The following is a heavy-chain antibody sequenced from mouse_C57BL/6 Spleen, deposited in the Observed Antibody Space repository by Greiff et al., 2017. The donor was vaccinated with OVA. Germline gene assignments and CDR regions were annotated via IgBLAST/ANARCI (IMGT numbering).Heavy chain of an antibody. CDR3: AKKGGYDYDGGFAY. V-gene: IGHV2-5*01. D-gene: IGHD2-4*01. J-gene: IGHJ3*01. CDR1: GFSLTSYG. Sequence: VQVVESGPGLVQPSQSLSITCTVSGFSLTSYGVHWVRQSPGKGLEWLGVIWRGGSTDYNAAFMSRLSITKDNSKSQVFFKMNSLQADDTAIYYCAKKGGYDYDGGFAYWGQGTLVTVSA. CDR2: IWRGGST.